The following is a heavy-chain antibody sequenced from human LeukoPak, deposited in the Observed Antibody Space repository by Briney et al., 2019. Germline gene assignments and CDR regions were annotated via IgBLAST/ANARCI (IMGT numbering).Heavy chain of an antibody. CDR2: ITASGFST. CDR1: GFTFSTYA. Sequence: GGSLRLSCAASGFTFSTYAVSWVRQAPGKGLEWVSAITASGFSTYYADSVKGRFTISRDNSKNTLYLQMNSLRAEDTAVYYCARVGSSWAFDIWGQGTMVTVSS. V-gene: IGHV3-23*01. CDR3: ARVGSSWAFDI. J-gene: IGHJ3*02. D-gene: IGHD6-13*01.